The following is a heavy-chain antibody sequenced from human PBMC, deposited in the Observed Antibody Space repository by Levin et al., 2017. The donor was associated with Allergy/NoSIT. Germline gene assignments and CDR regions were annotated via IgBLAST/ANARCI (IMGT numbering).Heavy chain of an antibody. D-gene: IGHD3-22*01. Sequence: SGGSLRLSCAASGFTFSSYEMNWVRQAPGKGLEWVSYISSSGSTIYYADSVKGRFTISRDNAKNSLYLQMNSLRAEDTAVYYCARASYYYDSSGLDWFDPWGQGTLVTVSS. CDR2: ISSSGSTI. J-gene: IGHJ5*02. CDR1: GFTFSSYE. V-gene: IGHV3-48*03. CDR3: ARASYYYDSSGLDWFDP.